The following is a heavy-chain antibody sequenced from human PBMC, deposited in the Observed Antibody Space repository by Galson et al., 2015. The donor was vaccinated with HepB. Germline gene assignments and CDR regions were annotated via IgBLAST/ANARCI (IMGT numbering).Heavy chain of an antibody. D-gene: IGHD2-8*01. CDR3: AKDPGYCTNGVCYYFDY. J-gene: IGHJ4*02. V-gene: IGHV3-30*18. CDR1: GFTFSSYG. Sequence: SLRLSCAASGFTFSSYGMHWVRQAPGKGLEWVAVISYDGSNKYYADSVKGRFTISRDNSKNTLYLQMNSLRAEDTAVYYCAKDPGYCTNGVCYYFDYWGQGTLVTVSS. CDR2: ISYDGSNK.